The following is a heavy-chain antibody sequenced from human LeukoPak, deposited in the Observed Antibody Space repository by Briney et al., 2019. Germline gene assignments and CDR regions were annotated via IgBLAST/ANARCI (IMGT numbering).Heavy chain of an antibody. J-gene: IGHJ6*03. V-gene: IGHV1-69*05. D-gene: IGHD3-10*01. CDR2: IIPTFGTA. CDR1: GGTFSTYA. CDR3: ARSKGSFYYMDV. Sequence: SVKVSCKASGGTFSTYAISWVRQAPGQGLEWMGGIIPTFGTAKYAQQLQGRATITTDESTSTAYMELSSLRSEDTAVYYCARSKGSFYYMDVWGKGTTVTVSS.